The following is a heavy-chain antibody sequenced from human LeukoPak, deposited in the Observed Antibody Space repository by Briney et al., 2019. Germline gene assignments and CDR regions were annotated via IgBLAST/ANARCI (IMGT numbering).Heavy chain of an antibody. J-gene: IGHJ4*02. D-gene: IGHD3-16*02. V-gene: IGHV4-59*12. CDR3: ARVSYYDYVWGSYRYTGRSYFDY. Sequence: SETLSLTCSVSGDSISSYYWSWFRQPPGKGLEWIGYIYYTGSTNYNPSLKSRVTISVDTSKNQFSLKLSSVTAADTAVYYCARVSYYDYVWGSYRYTGRSYFDYWGQGTLVTVSS. CDR1: GDSISSYY. CDR2: IYYTGST.